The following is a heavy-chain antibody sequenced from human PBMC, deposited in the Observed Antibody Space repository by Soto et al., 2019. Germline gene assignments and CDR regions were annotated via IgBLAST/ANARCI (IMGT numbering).Heavy chain of an antibody. Sequence: SETLSLTCTVSGGSISSYYWSWLRQPPGKGLEWIGYIYYSGSTNYNPSLKSRVTISVDTSKNQFSLKLSSVTAADTAVYYCARQATHLDPLDYWGQGTLVTVSS. CDR2: IYYSGST. CDR3: ARQATHLDPLDY. CDR1: GGSISSYY. V-gene: IGHV4-59*01. J-gene: IGHJ4*02.